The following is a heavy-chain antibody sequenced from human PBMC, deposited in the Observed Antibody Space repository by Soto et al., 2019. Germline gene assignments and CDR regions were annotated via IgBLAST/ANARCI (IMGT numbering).Heavy chain of an antibody. CDR2: ISYDGSNK. V-gene: IGHV3-30*18. CDR1: GFTFSSYG. J-gene: IGHJ6*02. Sequence: PGGSLRLSCAASGFTFSSYGMHWVRQAPGKGLEWVAVISYDGSNKYYADSVKGRFTISRDNSKNTLYLQMNSLRAEDTAVYYCAKDIPGHYYYGMDVWSQGTTVTVSS. D-gene: IGHD2-21*01. CDR3: AKDIPGHYYYGMDV.